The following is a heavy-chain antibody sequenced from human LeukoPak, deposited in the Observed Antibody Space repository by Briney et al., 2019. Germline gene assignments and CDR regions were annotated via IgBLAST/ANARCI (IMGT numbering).Heavy chain of an antibody. D-gene: IGHD6-13*01. Sequence: SETLSLTCTVSGGSISSSSYYWGWIRQPPGKGLEWIGSIYYSGSTYYNPSLKSRVTISVDTSKNQFSLKLSSVTAADTAVYYCARGIAAAEGYYMDVWGKGTTVTISS. V-gene: IGHV4-39*01. CDR2: IYYSGST. J-gene: IGHJ6*03. CDR3: ARGIAAAEGYYMDV. CDR1: GGSISSSSYY.